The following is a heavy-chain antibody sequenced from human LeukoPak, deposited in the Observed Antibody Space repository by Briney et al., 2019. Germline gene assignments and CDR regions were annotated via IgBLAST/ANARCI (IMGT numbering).Heavy chain of an antibody. D-gene: IGHD1-26*01. CDR3: ARGERGSYYFDY. CDR2: IYYSGST. Sequence: SETLSLTCTVSGGSISSYYWSWIRQPPGKGLEWIGYIYYSGSTNYNPSLKSRVTISVDTSKNQFSLKLSSVTAADTAVYYCARGERGSYYFDYWGQGTLVTVSS. J-gene: IGHJ4*02. CDR1: GGSISSYY. V-gene: IGHV4-59*01.